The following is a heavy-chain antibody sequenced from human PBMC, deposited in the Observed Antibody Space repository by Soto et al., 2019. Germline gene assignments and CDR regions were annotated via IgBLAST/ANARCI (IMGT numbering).Heavy chain of an antibody. V-gene: IGHV1-3*01. Sequence: QVQLVQSGPEVRKPGASVKISCKASGYTFTSYAMYWVRQAPGQRPEWMGWMNAGNGDTKYSQNFQDRLTINRDTSATTAYMELRGLRSEDTAVYYCARVVWFGEVASAVFESWGQGTLVTVSS. CDR3: ARVVWFGEVASAVFES. CDR2: MNAGNGDT. D-gene: IGHD3-10*01. J-gene: IGHJ4*02. CDR1: GYTFTSYA.